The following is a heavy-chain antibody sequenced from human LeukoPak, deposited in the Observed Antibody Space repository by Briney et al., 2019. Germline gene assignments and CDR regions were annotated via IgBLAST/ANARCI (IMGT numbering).Heavy chain of an antibody. CDR2: IYPGDSDI. CDR1: GSSFNTYW. V-gene: IGHV5-51*01. Sequence: GESLKISCKGSGSSFNTYWIAWVRQMPGKGLEWMGIIYPGDSDIRYSPSFKGQVTISADKSISTAYLQWSSLKASDTAMYYCARRTACSSGGSCNWYLDLWGRGTLVTVSS. J-gene: IGHJ2*01. D-gene: IGHD2-15*01. CDR3: ARRTACSSGGSCNWYLDL.